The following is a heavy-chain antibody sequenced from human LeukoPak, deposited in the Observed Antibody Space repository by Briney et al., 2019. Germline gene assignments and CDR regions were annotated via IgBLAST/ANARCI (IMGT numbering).Heavy chain of an antibody. J-gene: IGHJ4*02. CDR3: AKPAMSGYGIFDY. Sequence: GGSLRLSCAASGFTFSSCGMHWVRQAPGKGLEWVAFIRYDGSNKYYADSVKGRFTISRDNSKNTLYLQMNSLRAEDTAVYYCAKPAMSGYGIFDYWGQGTLVTVSS. D-gene: IGHD5-12*01. CDR2: IRYDGSNK. CDR1: GFTFSSCG. V-gene: IGHV3-30*02.